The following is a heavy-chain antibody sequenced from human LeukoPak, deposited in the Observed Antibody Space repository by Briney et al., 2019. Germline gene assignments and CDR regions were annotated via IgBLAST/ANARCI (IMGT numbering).Heavy chain of an antibody. D-gene: IGHD6-19*01. CDR1: GLTFNSHG. Sequence: PGGSLRLSCAASGLTFNSHGVHWVRQAPGKGLEWVSVIYSGDNTYYADSVKGRFTISRDKSKNTLYLQMDSLRAEDTAVYFCARSVAVADRRIYWYFDLWGRGTLVTVSS. V-gene: IGHV3-53*01. CDR2: IYSGDNT. J-gene: IGHJ2*01. CDR3: ARSVAVADRRIYWYFDL.